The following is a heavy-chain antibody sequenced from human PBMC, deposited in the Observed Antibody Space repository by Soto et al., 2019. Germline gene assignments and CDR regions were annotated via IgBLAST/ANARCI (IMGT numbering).Heavy chain of an antibody. D-gene: IGHD3-10*01. CDR1: GVSFSGYH. CDR2: INHAGSI. J-gene: IGHJ6*02. CDR3: ARGRAVDV. Sequence: QVQLHQWGAGLLKPSETLSLTCAVYGVSFSGYHWSWIRQPPGKGLEWIGEINHAGSISYNPSLKSRVTLSIDTSKNYFSLKLSSVPAADTAVYYCARGRAVDVWGQGTTVTVSS. V-gene: IGHV4-34*01.